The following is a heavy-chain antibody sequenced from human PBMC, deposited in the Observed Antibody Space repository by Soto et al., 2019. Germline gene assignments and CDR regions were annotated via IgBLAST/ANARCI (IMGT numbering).Heavy chain of an antibody. J-gene: IGHJ6*02. CDR3: ARDRGLEPHYYYGMDV. CDR1: GGSVRDGRYY. Sequence: QVQLQESGPGLVRPSETLSLTCTVSGGSVRDGRYYWSWIRQAPGKGLEWVGYVYYSGQTNYNPSPTSPATISIDTFNDQFSLKLTSVTAADTAVYYCARDRGLEPHYYYGMDVWGQGATVTVAS. D-gene: IGHD1-1*01. CDR2: VYYSGQT. V-gene: IGHV4-61*01.